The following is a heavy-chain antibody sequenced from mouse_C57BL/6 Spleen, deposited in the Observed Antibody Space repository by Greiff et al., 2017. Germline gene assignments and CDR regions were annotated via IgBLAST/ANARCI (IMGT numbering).Heavy chain of an antibody. CDR2: IYPGDGDT. J-gene: IGHJ4*01. D-gene: IGHD5-1-1*01. Sequence: QVQLQQSGPELVKPGASVKISCKASGYAFSSSWMNWVKQRPGKGLVWIGRIYPGDGDTNYNGKFKGKATLTADKSSSTAYMQLSSLTSEDSAVYYCAGQIREGDAMDYWGQGTSVTVSS. CDR1: GYAFSSSW. CDR3: AGQIREGDAMDY. V-gene: IGHV1-82*01.